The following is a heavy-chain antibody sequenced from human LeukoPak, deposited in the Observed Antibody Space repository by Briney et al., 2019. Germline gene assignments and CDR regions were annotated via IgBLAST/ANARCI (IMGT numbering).Heavy chain of an antibody. CDR3: ATETRELRYFDWLLYFDP. CDR1: GGTFSSYA. CDR2: INPNSGGT. D-gene: IGHD3-9*01. J-gene: IGHJ5*02. V-gene: IGHV1-2*06. Sequence: ASVKVSCKASGGTFSSYAISWVRQAPGQGLERMGRINPNSGGTNYAQKFQGRVTMTRDTSISTAYMELSRLRSDDTAVYYCATETRELRYFDWLLYFDPWGQGTLVTVSS.